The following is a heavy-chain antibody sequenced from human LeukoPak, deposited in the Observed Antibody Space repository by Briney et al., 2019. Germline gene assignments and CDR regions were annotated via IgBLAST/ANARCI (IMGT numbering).Heavy chain of an antibody. V-gene: IGHV3-53*04. D-gene: IGHD3-22*01. CDR3: ARGSSGGWYYYDSSGYDY. CDR2: IYSGGST. Sequence: SGGSLRLSCAASGFTVSSNYMSWVRQAPGKGLEWVSAIYSGGSTYYADSVKGRFTISRHNTKNTLYLQMNSLRAEDTAVYYCARGSSGGWYYYDSSGYDYWGQGTLVTVSS. CDR1: GFTVSSNY. J-gene: IGHJ4*02.